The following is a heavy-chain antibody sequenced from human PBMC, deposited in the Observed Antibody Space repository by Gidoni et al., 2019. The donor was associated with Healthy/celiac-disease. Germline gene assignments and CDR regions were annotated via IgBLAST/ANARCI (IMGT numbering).Heavy chain of an antibody. V-gene: IGHV3-49*03. J-gene: IGHJ4*02. D-gene: IGHD3-22*01. CDR2: IRSKAYGGTT. CDR3: TRELSGHHDSSGYYLRPFDY. Sequence: EVQLVASGGGLVQPGRSLSLSCTASGFTFGEYAMSWFRKAPGKGLEWVGFIRSKAYGGTTEYAASVKGRFTISRADSKSIAYLQMNSLKTEDTAVYYCTRELSGHHDSSGYYLRPFDYWGQGTLVTVSS. CDR1: GFTFGEYA.